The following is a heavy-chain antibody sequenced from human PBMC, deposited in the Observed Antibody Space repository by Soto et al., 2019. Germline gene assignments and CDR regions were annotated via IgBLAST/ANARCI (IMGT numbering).Heavy chain of an antibody. D-gene: IGHD6-19*01. V-gene: IGHV3-13*01. CDR1: GFTFSSYD. Sequence: TGGSLRLSCAASGFTFSSYDMHWVRQATGKGLEWVSAIGTAGDTYYPGSVKGRFTISRENAKNSLYLQMNSLRAGDTAVYYCARGKYSSGWSYDAFDIWGQGTMVTVSS. CDR3: ARGKYSSGWSYDAFDI. J-gene: IGHJ3*02. CDR2: IGTAGDT.